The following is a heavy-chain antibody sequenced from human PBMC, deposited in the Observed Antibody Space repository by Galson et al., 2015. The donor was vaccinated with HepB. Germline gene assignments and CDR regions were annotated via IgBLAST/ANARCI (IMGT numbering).Heavy chain of an antibody. D-gene: IGHD2-15*01. V-gene: IGHV4-34*01. CDR3: ARGRLGYCSGGSCPEFDY. CDR2: INHSGST. Sequence: ETLSLTCAVYGGSFSGYYWSWIRQPPGKGLEWIGEINHSGSTNYNPSLKSRVTISVDTSKNQFSLKLSSVTAADTAVYYCARGRLGYCSGGSCPEFDYWGQGTLVTVSS. CDR1: GGSFSGYY. J-gene: IGHJ4*02.